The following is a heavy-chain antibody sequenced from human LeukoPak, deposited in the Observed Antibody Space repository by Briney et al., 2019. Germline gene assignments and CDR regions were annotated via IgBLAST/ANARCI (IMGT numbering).Heavy chain of an antibody. V-gene: IGHV3-30-3*01. CDR2: ISYDGSNK. D-gene: IGHD2-2*02. CDR1: GFTFSSYA. J-gene: IGHJ6*02. CDR3: ARDGDIVVVPAAIFKDYYYGMDV. Sequence: GRSLRLSCAASGFTFSSYAMHWVRQAPGKGLEWVAVISYDGSNKYYADSVKGRFTISRDNSKNTLYLQMNSLRAEDTAVYYCARDGDIVVVPAAIFKDYYYGMDVWGQGTTVTVSS.